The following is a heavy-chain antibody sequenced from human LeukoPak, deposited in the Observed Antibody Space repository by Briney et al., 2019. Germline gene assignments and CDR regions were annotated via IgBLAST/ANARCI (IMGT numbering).Heavy chain of an antibody. CDR1: GGSISSSSYY. CDR3: ARPNYDSSGVGFDY. V-gene: IGHV4-39*01. D-gene: IGHD3-22*01. J-gene: IGHJ4*02. Sequence: SETLSLICTVSGGSISSSSYYWGWIRQPPGKGLEWIGSIYYSGSTYYNPSLKSRVTISVDTSKNQFSLKLSSVTAADTAVYYCARPNYDSSGVGFDYWGQGTLVTVSS. CDR2: IYYSGST.